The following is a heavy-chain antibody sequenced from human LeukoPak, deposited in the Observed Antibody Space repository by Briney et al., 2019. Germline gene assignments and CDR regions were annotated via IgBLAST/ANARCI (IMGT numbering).Heavy chain of an antibody. J-gene: IGHJ4*02. CDR2: INPNSGGT. Sequence: ASVKVSCKASGYTFTSYYMHWVRQAPGQGLEWMGWINPNSGGTNYAQKFQGRVTMTRDTSISTAYMELSRLRSDDTAVYYCARVLNVAARPYAYFDYWGQGTLVTVSS. D-gene: IGHD6-6*01. V-gene: IGHV1-2*02. CDR3: ARVLNVAARPYAYFDY. CDR1: GYTFTSYY.